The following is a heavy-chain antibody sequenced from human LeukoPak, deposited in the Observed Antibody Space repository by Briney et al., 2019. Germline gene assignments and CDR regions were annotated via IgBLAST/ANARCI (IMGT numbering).Heavy chain of an antibody. D-gene: IGHD2-21*02. V-gene: IGHV4-59*01. J-gene: IGHJ4*02. CDR1: GGSISSYY. Sequence: SETLSLTCTVSGGSISSYYWNWIRQPPGKGLEWIGDIYYSGTTNYNPSLKSPVTISIDTSKNQFSLKLSSVTAADTAVYYCARGGTRDGGHYSDYWGQGTLVTVSS. CDR2: IYYSGTT. CDR3: ARGGTRDGGHYSDY.